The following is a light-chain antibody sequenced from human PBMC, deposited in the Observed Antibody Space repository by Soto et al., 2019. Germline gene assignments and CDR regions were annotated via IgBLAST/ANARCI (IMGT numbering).Light chain of an antibody. Sequence: DIQMTQSPSTLSASVGDRVTITCRASQSISSWLAWYQQKPGKAPNLLIYDASSLKSGVPSRFSGSGSGTKFTLTISRLQPEDFATYYCLQYNSYPRTFGQGTKLEIK. CDR2: DAS. CDR1: QSISSW. V-gene: IGKV1-5*01. J-gene: IGKJ2*01. CDR3: LQYNSYPRT.